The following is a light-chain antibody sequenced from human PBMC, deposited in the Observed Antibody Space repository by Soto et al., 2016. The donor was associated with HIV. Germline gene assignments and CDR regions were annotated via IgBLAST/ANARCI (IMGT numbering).Light chain of an antibody. CDR1: QDIRND. CDR2: AAS. V-gene: IGKV1-6*01. Sequence: AIQMTQSPSSLSASVGDRVTITCRTSQDIRNDLGWYQHKPGKAPKLLIYAASSLQSGVPPRFSGSGSGTDFTLTISSLQPEDFATYYCLQHYNYPRTFGQGTKVEIK. J-gene: IGKJ1*01. CDR3: LQHYNYPRT.